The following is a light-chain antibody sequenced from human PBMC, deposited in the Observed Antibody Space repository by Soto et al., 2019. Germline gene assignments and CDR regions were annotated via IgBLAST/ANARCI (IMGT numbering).Light chain of an antibody. CDR1: QSISGW. J-gene: IGKJ2*01. Sequence: DIQMTQSPSTLSASVGDRVTITCRASQSISGWLAWYQQKPGKAPKLLIYKTSTLDSGVPSRFSGSGSGTEFPLTISSLQPDDFATYYCHQYHSFFNYTFGQGTKLDIK. V-gene: IGKV1-5*03. CDR3: HQYHSFFNYT. CDR2: KTS.